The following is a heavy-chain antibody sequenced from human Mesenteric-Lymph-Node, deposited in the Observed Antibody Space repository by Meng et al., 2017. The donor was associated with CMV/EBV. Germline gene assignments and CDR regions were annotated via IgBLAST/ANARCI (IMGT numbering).Heavy chain of an antibody. CDR2: ITHGEST. CDR1: GASLSSYY. D-gene: IGHD2/OR15-2a*01. Sequence: GASLSSYYWTCIRQPPGKALEWIGDITHGESTTYNPSLKSRLTLSADKSKIQFSLKLASVTAADTSVYYCARARIGLFLSRDYWFDPWGQGTLVTVSS. CDR3: ARARIGLFLSRDYWFDP. J-gene: IGHJ5*02. V-gene: IGHV4-34*01.